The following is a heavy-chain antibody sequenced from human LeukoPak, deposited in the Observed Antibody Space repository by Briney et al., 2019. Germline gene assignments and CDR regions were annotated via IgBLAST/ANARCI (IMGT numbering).Heavy chain of an antibody. V-gene: IGHV1-69*13. J-gene: IGHJ6*02. CDR2: IIPIFGTT. CDR1: GGTFSSYA. CDR3: ARDLRYSSSSQTSYGMDV. Sequence: SVKVSCKASGGTFSSYAISWVRQAPGQGLEWMGGIIPIFGTTNYAQKFQGRVTITADESTSTAYMELSSLRSEDTAVYYCARDLRYSSSSQTSYGMDVWGQGTTVTVSS. D-gene: IGHD6-6*01.